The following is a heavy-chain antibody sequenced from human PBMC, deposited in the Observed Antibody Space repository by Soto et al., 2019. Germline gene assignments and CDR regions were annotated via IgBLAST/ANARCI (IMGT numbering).Heavy chain of an antibody. D-gene: IGHD4-17*01. CDR2: IWYDGSNK. V-gene: IGHV3-33*01. CDR3: ARVFHGDYEDAFDI. J-gene: IGHJ3*02. CDR1: GFTFSSYG. Sequence: GGSLRLSCAASGFTFSSYGMHWVRQAPGKGLEWVAVIWYDGSNKYYADSVKGRFTISRDNSKNTLYLQINSLRAEDTAVYYCARVFHGDYEDAFDIWGQGTMVTVSS.